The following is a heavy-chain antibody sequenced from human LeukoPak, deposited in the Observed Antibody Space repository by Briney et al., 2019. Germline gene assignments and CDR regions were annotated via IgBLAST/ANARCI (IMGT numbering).Heavy chain of an antibody. CDR1: GGSISSYY. J-gene: IGHJ4*02. CDR3: ARLGDETYYDFWSGYYSYFDY. CDR2: IYYSGST. Sequence: SETLSPTCTVSGGSISSYYWSWIRQPPGKGLEWIGYIYYSGSTNYNPSLKSRVTISVDTSKNQFSLKLSSVTAADTAVYYCARLGDETYYDFWSGYYSYFDYWGQGTLVTVSS. V-gene: IGHV4-59*08. D-gene: IGHD3-3*01.